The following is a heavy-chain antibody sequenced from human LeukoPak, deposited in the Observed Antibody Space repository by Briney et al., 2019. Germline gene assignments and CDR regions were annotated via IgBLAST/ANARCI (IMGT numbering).Heavy chain of an antibody. D-gene: IGHD3-3*01. CDR1: GGSISSGSYY. J-gene: IGHJ3*02. CDR2: IYTSGST. CDR3: ARDRPPPYDFWSGYYVGNAFDI. Sequence: SETLSLTCTVSGGSISSGSYYWSWIRQPAGKGLEWIGRIYTSGSTNYNPSLKSRVTISVDTSKNQFSLKLSSVTAADTAVYYCARDRPPPYDFWSGYYVGNAFDIWGQGTMVTVSS. V-gene: IGHV4-61*02.